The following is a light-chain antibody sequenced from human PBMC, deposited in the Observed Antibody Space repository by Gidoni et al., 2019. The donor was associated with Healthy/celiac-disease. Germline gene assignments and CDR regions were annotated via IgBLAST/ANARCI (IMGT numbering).Light chain of an antibody. CDR2: GAS. V-gene: IGKV3-15*01. J-gene: IGKJ1*01. CDR3: QQYNNWRTWT. CDR1: QSVSSN. Sequence: EIVITQSPATLPGSPGERATLSCRASQSVSSNLAWYQQKPGQAPRRLIYGASTRATGIPARFSGSGSGTEFTLTISSLQSEDFAVYYCQQYNNWRTWTFGQGTKVEIK.